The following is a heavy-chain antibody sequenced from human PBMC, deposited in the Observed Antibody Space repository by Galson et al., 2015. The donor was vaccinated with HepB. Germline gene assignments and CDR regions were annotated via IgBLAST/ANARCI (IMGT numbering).Heavy chain of an antibody. CDR1: GFTFSSYW. Sequence: SLRLSCAASGFTFSSYWMSWVRQAPGKGLEWVANIKQDGSEKYYVDSVKGRFTISRDNAKYSLYLQMNSLRAEDTAVYYCARYCSSTSCYAYYYYYGMDVWGQGTTVTVSS. D-gene: IGHD2-2*01. CDR3: ARYCSSTSCYAYYYYYGMDV. CDR2: IKQDGSEK. V-gene: IGHV3-7*01. J-gene: IGHJ6*02.